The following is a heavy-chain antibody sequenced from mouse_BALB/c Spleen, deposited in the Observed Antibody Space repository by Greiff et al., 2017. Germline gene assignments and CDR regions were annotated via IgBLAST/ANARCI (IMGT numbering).Heavy chain of an antibody. CDR3: ARPNYGYAMDY. Sequence: DVHLVESGGGLVQPGGSLKLSCAASGFTFSSYTMSWVRQTPEKRLEWVAYISNGGGSTYYPDTVKGRFTISRDNAKNTLYLQMSSLKSEDTAMYYCARPNYGYAMDYWGQGTSVTVSS. CDR2: ISNGGGST. CDR1: GFTFSSYT. D-gene: IGHD1-1*01. J-gene: IGHJ4*01. V-gene: IGHV5-12-2*01.